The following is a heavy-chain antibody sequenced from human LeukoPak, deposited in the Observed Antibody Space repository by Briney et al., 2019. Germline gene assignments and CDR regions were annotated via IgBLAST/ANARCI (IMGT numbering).Heavy chain of an antibody. V-gene: IGHV4-59*01. D-gene: IGHD5-12*01. J-gene: IGHJ4*02. CDR2: FYYSGST. CDR3: ARGNGGYDFDY. Sequence: SETLSLPCTVSGGHISIYYWSWIRQPPGKGLEWFGYFYYSGSTNYSPSLKSRVTISVDTSKNQFSLKLNSVTAADTAVYYCARGNGGYDFDYWGQGTLVTVSS. CDR1: GGHISIYY.